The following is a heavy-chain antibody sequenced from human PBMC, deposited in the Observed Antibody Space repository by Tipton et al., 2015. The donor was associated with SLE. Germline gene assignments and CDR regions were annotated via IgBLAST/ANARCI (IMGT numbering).Heavy chain of an antibody. V-gene: IGHV4-30-2*01. J-gene: IGHJ6*03. D-gene: IGHD6-13*01. Sequence: TLSLTCAVSGGSISSGGYSWSWIRQPPGKGLEWIGYIYHSGSTYYNPSLKSRVTISVDRSKNQFSLKLSSVTAADTAVYYCARARIAAAGGVYYYYTDVWGKGTTVTVSS. CDR2: IYHSGST. CDR3: ARARIAAAGGVYYYYTDV. CDR1: GGSISSGGYS.